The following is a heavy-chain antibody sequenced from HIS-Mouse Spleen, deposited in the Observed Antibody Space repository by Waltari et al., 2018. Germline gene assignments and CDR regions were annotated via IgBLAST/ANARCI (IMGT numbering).Heavy chain of an antibody. CDR2: IYYSGST. Sequence: QLQLQESGPGLVKPSETLSLTCTVSGGSISSSSYYWGWIRQPPGKGLEWIGSIYYSGSTYCNPSLKSRVTRSVDTSKNQFSLKLSSVTAADTAVYYCAREIPYSSSWYDWYFDLWGRGTLVTVSS. D-gene: IGHD6-13*01. CDR1: GGSISSSSYY. V-gene: IGHV4-39*07. J-gene: IGHJ2*01. CDR3: AREIPYSSSWYDWYFDL.